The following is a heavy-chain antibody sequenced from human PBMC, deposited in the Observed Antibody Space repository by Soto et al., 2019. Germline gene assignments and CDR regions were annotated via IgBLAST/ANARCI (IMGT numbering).Heavy chain of an antibody. CDR3: ARNYFDWFFDY. CDR1: GYTFTTFG. J-gene: IGHJ4*02. CDR2: VSAHNGNT. Sequence: QVQLVQSGAEVRKPGASVKVSCKASGYTFTTFGVSWVRQAPGQGLEWLGWVSAHNGNTHYADQLPGRVTMTHDTSPSTAFLEPRGLGSDDPALYFCARNYFDWFFDYWGQGTLVTVSS. D-gene: IGHD3-9*01. V-gene: IGHV1-18*01.